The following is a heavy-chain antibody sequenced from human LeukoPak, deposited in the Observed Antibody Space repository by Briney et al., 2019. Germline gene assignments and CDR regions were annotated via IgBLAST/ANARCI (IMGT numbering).Heavy chain of an antibody. D-gene: IGHD3-22*01. J-gene: IGHJ4*02. CDR3: AKDFGSSVYYPYFDY. Sequence: GGALRLSCSGSGFTFDDYALDWVRPAPGKGLEWVSLFSGDGGSTYYEDSVKGRFTISRDNSKNSLYLQMNSLRTEDTALYYCAKDFGSSVYYPYFDYWGQGTLVTVSS. V-gene: IGHV3-43*02. CDR2: FSGDGGST. CDR1: GFTFDDYA.